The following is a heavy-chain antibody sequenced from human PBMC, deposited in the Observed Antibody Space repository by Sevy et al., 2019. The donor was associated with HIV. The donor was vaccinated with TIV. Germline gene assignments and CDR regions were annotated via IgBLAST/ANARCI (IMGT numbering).Heavy chain of an antibody. Sequence: GSLRLSCAASGFIFSNYAMHWVRQAPGKGLEWVAFIRHDGNNKYYIDSVKGRFTISRDNSKNTVFLQMNSLRADDTAMYYCANESGYAYGHDYWGQGTLVTVSS. CDR2: IRHDGNNK. J-gene: IGHJ4*02. D-gene: IGHD5-18*01. CDR1: GFIFSNYA. CDR3: ANESGYAYGHDY. V-gene: IGHV3-30*02.